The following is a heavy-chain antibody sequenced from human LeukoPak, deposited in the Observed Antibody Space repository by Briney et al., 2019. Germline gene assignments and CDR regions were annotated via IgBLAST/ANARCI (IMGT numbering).Heavy chain of an antibody. V-gene: IGHV3-30*18. CDR2: ISYDGSNK. CDR1: GFTFSSYG. CDR3: AKDDSSSWYPLHDY. Sequence: GRSLRLSCAASGFTFSSYGMHWVRQAPGKGLEWVAVISYDGSNKYYADSVKGRFTISRDNSKNTLYLQMNGLRAEDTAVYYCAKDDSSSWYPLHDYWGQGTLVTVSS. D-gene: IGHD6-13*01. J-gene: IGHJ4*02.